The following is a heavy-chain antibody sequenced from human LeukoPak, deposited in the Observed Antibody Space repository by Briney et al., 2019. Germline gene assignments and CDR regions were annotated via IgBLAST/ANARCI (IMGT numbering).Heavy chain of an antibody. V-gene: IGHV4-4*02. Sequence: PSEILSLTCGVSGGSISSGNWWNWVRQSPGKGLEWIGEIYQSGSTKYNPSLKSRVTMSMDKSKNEFSLRLTSVTAADTAVYFCAREGGCSGGSCSAFDLWGQGTLVIVSS. D-gene: IGHD2-15*01. CDR1: GGSISSGNW. CDR3: AREGGCSGGSCSAFDL. CDR2: IYQSGST. J-gene: IGHJ4*02.